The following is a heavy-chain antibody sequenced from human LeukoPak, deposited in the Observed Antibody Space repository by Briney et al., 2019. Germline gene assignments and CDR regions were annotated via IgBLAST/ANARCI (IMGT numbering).Heavy chain of an antibody. V-gene: IGHV3-9*01. CDR3: AKAGGGYYDSSGYLDY. J-gene: IGHJ4*02. CDR2: ISWNSGSI. CDR1: GFTFDDYA. Sequence: PGRSLRLSCAASGFTFDDYAMHWVRQAPGKGLEWVSGISWNSGSIGYADSVKDRFTISRDNAKNSLYLQMNSLRAEDTALYYCAKAGGGYYDSSGYLDYWGQGTLVTVSS. D-gene: IGHD3-22*01.